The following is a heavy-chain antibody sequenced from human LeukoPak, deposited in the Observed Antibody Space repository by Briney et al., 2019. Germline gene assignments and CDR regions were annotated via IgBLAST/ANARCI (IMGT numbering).Heavy chain of an antibody. CDR3: AGPTVRGDESQFDY. D-gene: IGHD3-10*01. J-gene: IGHJ4*02. CDR1: GYTFTSYG. Sequence: GALVKVSCKASGYTFTSYGTSWVRQAPGQGLEWMGWISAYNGNTNYAQKLQGRVTMTTDTSTSTAYMELRGLRSDDTAVYYCAGPTVRGDESQFDYWGQGTLVTVSS. CDR2: ISAYNGNT. V-gene: IGHV1-18*01.